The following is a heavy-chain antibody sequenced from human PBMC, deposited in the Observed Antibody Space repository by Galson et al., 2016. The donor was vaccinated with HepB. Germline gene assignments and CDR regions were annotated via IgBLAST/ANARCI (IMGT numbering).Heavy chain of an antibody. V-gene: IGHV1-18*01. Sequence: SVKVSCKASGYTFTNHGISWVRQAPGQGLEWMGWISAYNGHTNFARNLQGRVTMTTDTSTSTAYMELRSLTSDDTAVYYCARDQPYGAVAGTFDYWGQGTLVTVSS. J-gene: IGHJ4*01. D-gene: IGHD6-19*01. CDR1: GYTFTNHG. CDR3: ARDQPYGAVAGTFDY. CDR2: ISAYNGHT.